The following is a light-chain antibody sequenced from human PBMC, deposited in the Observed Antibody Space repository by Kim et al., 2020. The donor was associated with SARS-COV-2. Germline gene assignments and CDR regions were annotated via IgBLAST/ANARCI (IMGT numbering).Light chain of an antibody. CDR3: NSRDSSGNHLV. J-gene: IGLJ2*01. V-gene: IGLV3-19*01. Sequence: SSELTQDPAVSVALGQTVRITCQGDSLRSYYASWYQQKPGQAPVFVIYGKNNRPSGIPDRFSGSSSGNTASLTITGAQAEDEADYYCNSRDSSGNHLVFGGGTQRTVL. CDR1: SLRSYY. CDR2: GKN.